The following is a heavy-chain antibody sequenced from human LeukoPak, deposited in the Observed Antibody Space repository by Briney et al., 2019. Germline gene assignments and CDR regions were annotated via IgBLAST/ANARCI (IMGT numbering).Heavy chain of an antibody. J-gene: IGHJ4*02. Sequence: SETLSLTCTVSGGSMNDYFWSWIRQPPGRGLEWIGYINYSGSTNYNPSLKSRVTMSADTSKNRFSLKLISVTAADTAVYYCARGKGHYYDSSSYEFFDKWGQGTLITVSS. CDR2: INYSGST. CDR3: ARGKGHYYDSSSYEFFDK. V-gene: IGHV4-59*01. CDR1: GGSMNDYF. D-gene: IGHD3-22*01.